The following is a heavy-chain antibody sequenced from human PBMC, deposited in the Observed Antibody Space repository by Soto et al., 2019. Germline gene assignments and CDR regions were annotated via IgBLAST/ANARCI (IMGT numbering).Heavy chain of an antibody. V-gene: IGHV1-8*01. J-gene: IGHJ6*03. Sequence: GASVKVSCKASGYTFTSYDINWVRQATGQGLEWMGWMNPNSGNTGYAQKFQGRVTMTRNTSISTAYMELSSLRSEDTAVYYCAWIVMITFGGVTDYYYYYMDVWGKGTTVTISS. CDR3: AWIVMITFGGVTDYYYYYMDV. CDR2: MNPNSGNT. D-gene: IGHD3-16*01. CDR1: GYTFTSYD.